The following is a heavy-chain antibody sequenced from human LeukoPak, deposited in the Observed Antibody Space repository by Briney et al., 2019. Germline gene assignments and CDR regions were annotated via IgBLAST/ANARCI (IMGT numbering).Heavy chain of an antibody. V-gene: IGHV1-2*02. J-gene: IGHJ4*02. D-gene: IGHD3-9*01. Sequence: GASVKVSCKASGYTFSDHYMHWVRQAPGQGLEWMGWFNPNSGGTNYLEKFQGRVTMTRDTSINAAYMELRRLRSDDTAVYFCARGIHYDILTGYYGPFDYWGQGTLVTVSS. CDR2: FNPNSGGT. CDR1: GYTFSDHY. CDR3: ARGIHYDILTGYYGPFDY.